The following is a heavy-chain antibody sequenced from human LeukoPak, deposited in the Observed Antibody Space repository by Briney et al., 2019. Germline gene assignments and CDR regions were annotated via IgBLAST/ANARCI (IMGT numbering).Heavy chain of an antibody. J-gene: IGHJ4*02. Sequence: SVKVSRKASGGNFSSYAISRVRPAPGQGLEWMGRIISIFRTANYAQKFQGRVTITTDESTSTAYMELSSLRSEDTAVYYCARDPPSSAGFDYWGQGTLVTVSS. CDR2: IISIFRTA. V-gene: IGHV1-69*05. D-gene: IGHD6-6*01. CDR3: ARDPPSSAGFDY. CDR1: GGNFSSYA.